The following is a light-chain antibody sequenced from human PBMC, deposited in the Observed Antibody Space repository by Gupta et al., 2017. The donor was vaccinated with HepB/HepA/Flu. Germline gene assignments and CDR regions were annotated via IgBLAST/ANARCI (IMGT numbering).Light chain of an antibody. CDR3: VAWDDTLGGWV. J-gene: IGLJ3*02. Sequence: QSVLTPPPSASGTPGQRVIIPCSGSHSNIGTNFMYWFQQFPGTAPKPLIFRSNQRPSGVPDRFSGSKSGTSASLAISGLRSEDEADYYCVAWDDTLGGWVFGGGTKLTVL. CDR2: RSN. CDR1: HSNIGTNF. V-gene: IGLV1-47*01.